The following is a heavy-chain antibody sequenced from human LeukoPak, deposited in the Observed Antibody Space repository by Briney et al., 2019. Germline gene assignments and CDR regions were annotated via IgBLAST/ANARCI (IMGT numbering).Heavy chain of an antibody. CDR1: GFTFSSYS. V-gene: IGHV3-21*01. CDR2: ISSSSSYI. D-gene: IGHD6-19*01. Sequence: GGSLRLSCAASGFTFSSYSMNWVRQAPGKGLEWVSSISSSSSYIYYADSVKGRFTISRDNAKNSLYLQMNSLRAEDTAVYYCARDGVAGHYYFDYWGQGTLVTVYS. CDR3: ARDGVAGHYYFDY. J-gene: IGHJ4*02.